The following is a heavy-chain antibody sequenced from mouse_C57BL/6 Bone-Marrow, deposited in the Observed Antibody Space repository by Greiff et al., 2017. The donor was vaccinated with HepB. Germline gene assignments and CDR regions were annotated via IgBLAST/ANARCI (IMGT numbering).Heavy chain of an antibody. CDR2: ISRGSSTI. V-gene: IGHV5-17*01. Sequence: EVKLVESGGGLVKPGGSLKLSCAASGFTFSDYGMHWVRQAPEKGLEWVAYISRGSSTIYYADTVKGRFTISRDNAKNTLFLQMTSLRSEDTAMYYCARGVYYDYDEGYYYAMDYWGQGTSVTVSS. J-gene: IGHJ4*01. CDR3: ARGVYYDYDEGYYYAMDY. CDR1: GFTFSDYG. D-gene: IGHD2-4*01.